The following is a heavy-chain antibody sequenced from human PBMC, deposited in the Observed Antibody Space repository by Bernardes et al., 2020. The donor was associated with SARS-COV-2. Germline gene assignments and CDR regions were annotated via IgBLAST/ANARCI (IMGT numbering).Heavy chain of an antibody. D-gene: IGHD4-17*01. J-gene: IGHJ4*02. V-gene: IGHV3-23*01. CDR2: ISDSGGST. CDR3: AKDWVDEYGGIDY. CDR1: GFAFRSYA. Sequence: GGSLRLSCAASGFAFRSYAMTWVRQAPGKGLEWVSTISDSGGSTYYADSVKGRFTISRDNSKNSLYLQMNTLRAEDTAVYYCAKDWVDEYGGIDYWGQGTLVTVSP.